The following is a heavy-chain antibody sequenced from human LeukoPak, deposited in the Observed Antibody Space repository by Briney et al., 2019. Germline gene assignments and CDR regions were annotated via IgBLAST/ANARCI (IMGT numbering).Heavy chain of an antibody. Sequence: GGSLRLSCAASGFTFSSYGMHWVRQAPGKGLEWVAFIRYDGSNKYYADSVKGRITISRDNSKNTLHLQMNSLRAEDTAVYYCAKGRGYCSSTSCYLGWFDPWGQGTLVTVSS. CDR2: IRYDGSNK. CDR1: GFTFSSYG. J-gene: IGHJ5*02. D-gene: IGHD2-2*01. V-gene: IGHV3-30*02. CDR3: AKGRGYCSSTSCYLGWFDP.